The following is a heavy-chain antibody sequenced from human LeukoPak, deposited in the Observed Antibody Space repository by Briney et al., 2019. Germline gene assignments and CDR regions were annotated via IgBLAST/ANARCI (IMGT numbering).Heavy chain of an antibody. CDR2: ISNSGNTI. V-gene: IGHV3-11*04. CDR3: ARAKTTVTTVYFDY. CDR1: GFTFSDYY. Sequence: GGSLRLSCAASGFTFSDYYMSWIRQAPGKGLEWVSYISNSGNTIYYADSVKGRFTISRDNAKNSLYLQMNSLRAEDTAVYYCARAKTTVTTVYFDYWGQGTLVTVSS. D-gene: IGHD4-17*01. J-gene: IGHJ4*02.